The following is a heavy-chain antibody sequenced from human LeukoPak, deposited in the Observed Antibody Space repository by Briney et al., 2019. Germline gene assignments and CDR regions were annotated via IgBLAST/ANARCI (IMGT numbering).Heavy chain of an antibody. J-gene: IGHJ5*02. D-gene: IGHD3-10*01. V-gene: IGHV4-31*03. CDR3: ARGRLDSMVRGVIAFDP. CDR1: GGSISSGGYY. Sequence: SETLSLTCTVSGGSISSGGYYWSWIRQHPGKGLEWLWYSYYSGSTYYNPSLKSRVPISVDTSKNQFSLKLSSVTAADTAVYYCARGRLDSMVRGVIAFDPRGQGTLVTVSS. CDR2: SYYSGST.